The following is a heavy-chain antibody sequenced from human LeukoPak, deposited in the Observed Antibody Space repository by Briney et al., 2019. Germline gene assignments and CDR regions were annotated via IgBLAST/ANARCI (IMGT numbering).Heavy chain of an antibody. V-gene: IGHV3-23*01. Sequence: PGGSLRLSCAASGFTFSIYAMSWVRQAPGKGLEWVSFISGSGGDTNYVDSVKGRFTISRDNSKNTLYLQMNSLRAEDTAVYYCAKADSSGYHYFDQWGQGTLVTVSS. CDR3: AKADSSGYHYFDQ. CDR2: ISGSGGDT. D-gene: IGHD3-22*01. CDR1: GFTFSIYA. J-gene: IGHJ4*02.